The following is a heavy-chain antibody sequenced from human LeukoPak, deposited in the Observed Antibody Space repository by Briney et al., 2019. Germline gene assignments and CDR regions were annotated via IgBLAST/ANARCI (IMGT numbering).Heavy chain of an antibody. CDR1: GFPLRNSG. V-gene: IGHV3-74*01. CDR2: FISDGINT. Sequence: GGPLRLPVAAPGFPLRNSGSHGVPQAPGKGLGGVSLFISDGINTSYADSVKGRFTISRDNAKNTLNLQMNSLRAEDTAVYYCARDLGQYYDTSDNWFDPWGQGTLVTVSS. CDR3: ARDLGQYYDTSDNWFDP. J-gene: IGHJ5*02. D-gene: IGHD3-22*01.